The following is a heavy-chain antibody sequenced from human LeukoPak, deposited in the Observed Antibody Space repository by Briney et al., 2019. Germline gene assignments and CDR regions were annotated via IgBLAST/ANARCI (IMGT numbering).Heavy chain of an antibody. D-gene: IGHD3-16*01. J-gene: IGHJ5*02. CDR1: GFTFSSCA. CDR3: PKSPIWGSPNS. V-gene: IGHV3-23*01. CDR2: IGPRGVEA. Sequence: GGSLRLSCAASGFTFSSCAMQWVRQAPGKGLEWVSTIGPRGVEAFYADSVKGRFTISRDNLKNTVYLEINRLRAEDTAVYFCPKSPIWGSPNSWAPGARVTVSS.